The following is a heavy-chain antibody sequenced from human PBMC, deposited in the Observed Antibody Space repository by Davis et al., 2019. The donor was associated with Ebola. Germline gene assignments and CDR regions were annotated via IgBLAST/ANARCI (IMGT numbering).Heavy chain of an antibody. D-gene: IGHD4-17*01. Sequence: SETLSLTCAVYGGSFSGYYWSWIRQPPGKGLEWIGYIYYSGSTNYNPSLKSRVTISVDTSKNQFSLKLSSVTAEDTAVYYCARDLGAVTTSGDYWGQGTLVTVSS. J-gene: IGHJ4*02. CDR2: IYYSGST. V-gene: IGHV4-59*01. CDR1: GGSFSGYY. CDR3: ARDLGAVTTSGDY.